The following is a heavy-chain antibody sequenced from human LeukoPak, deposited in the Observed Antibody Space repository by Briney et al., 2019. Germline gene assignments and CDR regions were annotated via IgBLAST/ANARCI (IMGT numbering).Heavy chain of an antibody. D-gene: IGHD2-21*01. CDR1: GGSISRGSYF. CDR2: FYTSGTP. CDR3: ARGGIPDY. Sequence: SETLSLTCTVSGGSISRGSYFWSWIRQPAGKGLEWIGRFYTSGTPNYNPSLKSRVTISVDTSRNQFSLKLSSVTAADTAVYYYARGGIPDYWGQGTLVTVSS. V-gene: IGHV4-61*02. J-gene: IGHJ4*02.